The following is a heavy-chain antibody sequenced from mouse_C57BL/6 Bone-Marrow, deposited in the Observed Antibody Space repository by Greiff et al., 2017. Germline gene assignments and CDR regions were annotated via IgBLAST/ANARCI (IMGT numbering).Heavy chain of an antibody. CDR2: IYPGSGNT. Sequence: VQLQQSGPELVKPGASVKISCKASGYSFTSYYIHWVKQRPGQGLEWIGWIYPGSGNTKYNEKFKGKATLTADTSSSTAYMQLSSLTSEDSAVYYCARPTAQAIAMDYWGQGTSVTVSS. CDR1: GYSFTSYY. V-gene: IGHV1-66*01. D-gene: IGHD3-2*02. CDR3: ARPTAQAIAMDY. J-gene: IGHJ4*01.